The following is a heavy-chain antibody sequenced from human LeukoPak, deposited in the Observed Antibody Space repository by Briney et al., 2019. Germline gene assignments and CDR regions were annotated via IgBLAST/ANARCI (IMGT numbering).Heavy chain of an antibody. J-gene: IGHJ4*02. CDR1: GGSVRNYY. D-gene: IGHD6-6*01. V-gene: IGHV4-59*08. CDR3: PRHFADSSSSYFDY. Sequence: KASETLSLTCSVSGGSVRNYYWSWIRQPPGKGLEWTGYVYYTGSTNYNPSLKSRVTMFEDKSKNQFSLRLYSVTVADTAVYYCPRHFADSSSSYFDYWGQGSLVTVSS. CDR2: VYYTGST.